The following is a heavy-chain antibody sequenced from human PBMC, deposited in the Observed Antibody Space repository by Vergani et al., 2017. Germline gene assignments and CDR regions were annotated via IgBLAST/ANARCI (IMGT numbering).Heavy chain of an antibody. Sequence: VQLVESGGGVVQPGRSLRLSCAASGFTFSSYGMHWVRQAPGKGLEWVSYISSSSSTIYYADSVKGRFTISRDNAKNSLYLQMNSLRAEDTAVYYCARGPLSRYGDYGRYFDYWGQGTLVTVSS. CDR2: ISSSSSTI. D-gene: IGHD4-17*01. CDR1: GFTFSSYG. J-gene: IGHJ4*02. CDR3: ARGPLSRYGDYGRYFDY. V-gene: IGHV3-48*01.